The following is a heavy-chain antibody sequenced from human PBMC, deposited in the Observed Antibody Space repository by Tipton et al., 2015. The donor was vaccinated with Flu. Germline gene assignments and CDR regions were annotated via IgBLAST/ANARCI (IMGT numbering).Heavy chain of an antibody. J-gene: IGHJ2*01. D-gene: IGHD4-17*01. CDR2: IYHSGST. CDR3: ARAVPPTVTTTMGVKDWYFDL. CDR1: GYSISSGYY. V-gene: IGHV4-38-2*01. Sequence: PGLVKPSETLSLTCAVSGYSISSGYYWGWIRQPPGKGLEWIGSIYHSGSTYYNPSLKSRVTISVDTSKNQFSLKLSSVTAADTAVYYCARAVPPTVTTTMGVKDWYFDLWGRGTLVTVSS.